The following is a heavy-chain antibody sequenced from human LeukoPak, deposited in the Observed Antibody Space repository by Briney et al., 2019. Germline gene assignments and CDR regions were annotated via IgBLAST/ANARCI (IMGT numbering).Heavy chain of an antibody. Sequence: GGSLRLSCAASGFTFSSYSMNWVRQAPGKGLEWVSSISSSSYIYYADSVKGRFTISRDNAKNSLCLQMNSLRAEDTAVYYCTVISGDYWGQGTLVTVSS. CDR2: ISSSSYI. V-gene: IGHV3-21*01. CDR3: TVISGDY. D-gene: IGHD2-21*01. CDR1: GFTFSSYS. J-gene: IGHJ4*02.